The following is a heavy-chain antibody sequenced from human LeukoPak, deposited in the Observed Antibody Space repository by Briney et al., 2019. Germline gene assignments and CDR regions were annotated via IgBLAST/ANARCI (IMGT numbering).Heavy chain of an antibody. D-gene: IGHD6-6*01. Sequence: GGSLRLSCAASGFTFSSYSMNWVRQAPGKGLEWVSSISSSSSYIYYADSVKGRFTISRDNAKSSLYLQMNSLRAEDTAVYYCARDLESKYSSSRVVGYWGQGTLVTVSS. CDR3: ARDLESKYSSSRVVGY. V-gene: IGHV3-21*01. CDR2: ISSSSSYI. CDR1: GFTFSSYS. J-gene: IGHJ4*02.